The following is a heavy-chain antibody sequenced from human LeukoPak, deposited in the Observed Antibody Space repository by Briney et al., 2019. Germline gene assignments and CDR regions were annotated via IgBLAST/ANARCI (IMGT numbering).Heavy chain of an antibody. Sequence: ASVKVSCKASGYTFTSYGISWVRQAPGQGLEWMGWISAYNGNTNYAQKLQGRVTMTTDTSTSTAYMELRSLRSDDTAVYYCARVYVYYYGSDNWFDPWGQGTLVTVSS. V-gene: IGHV1-18*01. CDR1: GYTFTSYG. CDR2: ISAYNGNT. D-gene: IGHD3-10*01. CDR3: ARVYVYYYGSDNWFDP. J-gene: IGHJ5*02.